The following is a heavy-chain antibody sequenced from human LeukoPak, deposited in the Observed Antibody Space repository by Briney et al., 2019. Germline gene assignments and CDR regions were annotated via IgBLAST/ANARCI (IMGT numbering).Heavy chain of an antibody. V-gene: IGHV4-4*02. CDR2: IYPSWTT. Sequence: PSETLSLTCAVSGGSIGDGYWWTWVRQPPGKGLEGIGEIYPSWTTNYNPSLKGRVTMSLDKSKNQFSLNLNSLTAADTAVYYCARDPPGSGVNVDYWGQGTLVTVSS. J-gene: IGHJ4*02. CDR3: ARDPPGSGVNVDY. CDR1: GGSIGDGYW. D-gene: IGHD3-10*01.